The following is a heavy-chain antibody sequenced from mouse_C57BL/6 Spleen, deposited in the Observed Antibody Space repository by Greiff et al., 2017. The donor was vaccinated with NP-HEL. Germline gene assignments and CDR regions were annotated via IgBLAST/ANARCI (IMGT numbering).Heavy chain of an antibody. J-gene: IGHJ2*01. D-gene: IGHD2-3*01. CDR2: INPNNGGT. Sequence: EVQLQQSGPELVKPGASVKIPCKASGYTFTDYNMDWVKQSHGKSLEWIGDINPNNGGTNYNQKFKGKATLTVDKSSSTAYMGLRSLTSEDTAVYYCARRGDGYYGDYWGQGTTLTVSS. CDR3: ARRGDGYYGDY. CDR1: GYTFTDYN. V-gene: IGHV1-18*01.